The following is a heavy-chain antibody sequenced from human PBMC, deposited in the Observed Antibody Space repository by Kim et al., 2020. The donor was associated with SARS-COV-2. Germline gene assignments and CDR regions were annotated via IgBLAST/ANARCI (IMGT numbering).Heavy chain of an antibody. D-gene: IGHD2-2*01. V-gene: IGHV4-59*01. CDR2: IYYSGST. CDR1: GGSISSYY. CDR3: ARIEVPAATFDY. Sequence: SETLSLTCTVSGGSISSYYWSWIRQPPGKGLEWIGYIYYSGSTNYNPSLKSRVTISVDTSKNQFSLKLSSVTAADTAVYYCARIEVPAATFDYWGQGTLVTVSS. J-gene: IGHJ4*02.